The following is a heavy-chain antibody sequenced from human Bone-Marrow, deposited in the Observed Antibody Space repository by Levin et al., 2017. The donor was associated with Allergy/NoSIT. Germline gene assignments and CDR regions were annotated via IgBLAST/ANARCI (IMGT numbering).Heavy chain of an antibody. CDR2: IWFDGRDQ. CDR1: GFSFSNYG. Sequence: PGGSLRLSCAASGFSFSNYGMHWVRQAPGKGLEWVANIWFDGRDQYYADSVNGRFTISRDNSKNTLYLEMNSLRAEDTGLYYCTTDLNDGYNERDYWGPGTRVIVSS. D-gene: IGHD5-24*01. V-gene: IGHV3-33*01. CDR3: TTDLNDGYNERDY. J-gene: IGHJ4*02.